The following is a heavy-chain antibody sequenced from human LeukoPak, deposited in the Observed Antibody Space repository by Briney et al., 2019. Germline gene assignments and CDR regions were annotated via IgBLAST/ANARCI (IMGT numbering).Heavy chain of an antibody. Sequence: ASVKVTCRASGYTFTGYYLHWVRQAPGQGLEWMGWINPNSGGTNNAQKLQDRVIMTSDTSISTAYMELSRLRSEDTAVYYCARSFRRYIVVVTAIWDPLANYYYMDVWGKGTTVTISS. D-gene: IGHD2-21*02. CDR1: GYTFTGYY. CDR2: INPNSGGT. V-gene: IGHV1-2*02. J-gene: IGHJ6*03. CDR3: ARSFRRYIVVVTAIWDPLANYYYMDV.